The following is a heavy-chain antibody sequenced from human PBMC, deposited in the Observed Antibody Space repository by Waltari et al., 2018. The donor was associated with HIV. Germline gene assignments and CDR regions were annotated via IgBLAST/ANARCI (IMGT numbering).Heavy chain of an antibody. CDR3: ARMIVVVVAATGAFES. J-gene: IGHJ3*02. Sequence: EVQLVESGGGWVQPGGSLRHHLAASGFTLSTCWRSWVRQAPGKGLEWVANIKQDGSEKYYVDSVKGRFTISRDNAKNSLYLQMNSLRAEDTAVYYCARMIVVVVAATGAFESWGQGTMVTVSS. V-gene: IGHV3-7*01. CDR1: GFTLSTCW. D-gene: IGHD2-15*01. CDR2: IKQDGSEK.